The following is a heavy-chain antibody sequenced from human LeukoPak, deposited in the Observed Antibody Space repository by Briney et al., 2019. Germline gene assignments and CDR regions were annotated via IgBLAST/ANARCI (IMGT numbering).Heavy chain of an antibody. CDR3: ARHTGVVDSSGYYRYYYGMDV. J-gene: IGHJ6*02. D-gene: IGHD3-22*01. V-gene: IGHV4-59*08. Sequence: SETLSLTCTVSGGSISSYYWSWIRQPPGKGLEWIGYIYYSGSTNYNPSLKSRVTISVDTSKNQFSLKLSSVTAADTAVYYCARHTGVVDSSGYYRYYYGMDVWGQGTTVTVSS. CDR1: GGSISSYY. CDR2: IYYSGST.